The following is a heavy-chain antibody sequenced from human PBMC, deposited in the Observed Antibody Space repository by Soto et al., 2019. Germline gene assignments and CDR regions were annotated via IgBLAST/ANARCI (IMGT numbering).Heavy chain of an antibody. V-gene: IGHV3-30-3*01. CDR2: IAYDGTIK. J-gene: IGHJ1*01. D-gene: IGHD3-3*01. Sequence: QVQLVESGGGVVQPGRSLSLSCAASGFTFSRYPMHWVRQAPGKGLEWVAVIAYDGTIKLYADSVKGRFTISRDDSKNTLYLQMNSLRIEDTAVYYCARDKIRGAPDFLDHWCQGTLVTVSS. CDR1: GFTFSRYP. CDR3: ARDKIRGAPDFLDH.